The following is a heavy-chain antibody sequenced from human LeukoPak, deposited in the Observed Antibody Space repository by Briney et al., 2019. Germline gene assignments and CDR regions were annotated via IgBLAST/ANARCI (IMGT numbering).Heavy chain of an antibody. CDR1: GFAFSSYD. V-gene: IGHV3-13*01. J-gene: IGHJ6*02. CDR3: AREPYDFSGMDV. CDR2: IGTTGDT. Sequence: QPGGSLRLSCAASGFAFSSYDMHWVRQTTGKGLEWVSSIGTTGDTYYPDSVKGRFTISREDAKNSLSLQMNSLRAGDTAVYYCAREPYDFSGMDVWGQGTTVTVSS. D-gene: IGHD3-3*01.